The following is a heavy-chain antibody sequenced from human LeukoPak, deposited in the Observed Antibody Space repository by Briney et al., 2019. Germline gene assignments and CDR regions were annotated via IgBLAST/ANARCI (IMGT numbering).Heavy chain of an antibody. J-gene: IGHJ4*02. CDR2: INTDGSIT. V-gene: IGHV3-74*01. CDR3: ARDKSYGSGSPFDY. CDR1: GFTFSSFW. D-gene: IGHD3-10*01. Sequence: GGSLRLSCAASGFTFSSFWMHWVRQVPGKGLVWVSRINTDGSITTYADSVKGRFTISRDNAKNTLYLQMNSLRAEDTAVYHCARDKSYGSGSPFDYWGQGTLVTVSS.